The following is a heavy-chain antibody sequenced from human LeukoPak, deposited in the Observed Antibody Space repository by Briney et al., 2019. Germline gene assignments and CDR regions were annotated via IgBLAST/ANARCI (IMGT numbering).Heavy chain of an antibody. CDR1: GYTFTGYY. CDR3: ARDLKIYGRAFDI. Sequence: ASVKVSCKAPGYTFTGYYMHWVRQAPGQGLEWMGWINPNSGGTNYAQKFQGWVTMTRDTSISTAYMELSRLRSDDTAVYYCARDLKIYGRAFDIWGQGTMVTVSS. J-gene: IGHJ3*02. D-gene: IGHD2-2*02. V-gene: IGHV1-2*04. CDR2: INPNSGGT.